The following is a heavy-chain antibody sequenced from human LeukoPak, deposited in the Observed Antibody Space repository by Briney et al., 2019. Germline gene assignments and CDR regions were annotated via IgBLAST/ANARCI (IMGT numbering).Heavy chain of an antibody. D-gene: IGHD3-10*01. CDR3: ARRRTGLSFDY. Sequence: GESLQISCKGSGYSFTSYWIAWVRQMPGKGLEWMGIAYPADSDTTYSPSFQGQVTISADKSISTAYLQWSSLKALDTAMYYCARRRTGLSFDYWGQGTLVTVSS. V-gene: IGHV5-51*01. CDR1: GYSFTSYW. J-gene: IGHJ4*02. CDR2: AYPADSDT.